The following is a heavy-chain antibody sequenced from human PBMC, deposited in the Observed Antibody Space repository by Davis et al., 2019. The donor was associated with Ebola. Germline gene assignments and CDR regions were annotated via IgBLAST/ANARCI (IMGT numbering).Heavy chain of an antibody. D-gene: IGHD4-17*01. V-gene: IGHV3-NL1*01. CDR3: ARAEDDYGDYRDALDV. Sequence: PGGSLRLSCGASGFTFSGYALHWVRQAPGRGPEWVALMDLSGRVKYAESVKGRFTISRDTSTNTIYLQMNSLRADDTGVYYCARAEDDYGDYRDALDVWGQGTLVTVSS. CDR2: MDLSGRVK. J-gene: IGHJ3*01. CDR1: GFTFSGYA.